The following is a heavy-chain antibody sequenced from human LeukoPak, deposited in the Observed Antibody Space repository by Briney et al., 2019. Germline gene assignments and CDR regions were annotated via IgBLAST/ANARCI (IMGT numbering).Heavy chain of an antibody. V-gene: IGHV4-59*08. D-gene: IGHD5-24*01. CDR3: ARLRRDGHNLYSFDY. Sequence: NTSGTLSLTCSVSGDSISSYYWSWIRQPPGKGLEWIGYLYYSGSTNYNPSLKSRVTISVDTSKNQFSLKLSSVTAADTAVYYCARLRRDGHNLYSFDYWGQGTLVTSST. CDR2: LYYSGST. J-gene: IGHJ4*02. CDR1: GDSISSYY.